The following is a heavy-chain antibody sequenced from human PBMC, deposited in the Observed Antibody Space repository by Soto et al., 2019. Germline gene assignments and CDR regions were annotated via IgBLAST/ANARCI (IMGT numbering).Heavy chain of an antibody. V-gene: IGHV3-23*01. CDR3: AKLDKAMVGYDSYYYYYGRDV. CDR1: GFTFSSYA. CDR2: ISGSGGST. Sequence: EVQLLESGGGLVQPGGSLRLSCAASGFTFSSYAMSWVRQAPGKGLEWVSAISGSGGSTYYADSVKGRFTISRDNSKNTLYLQMSGLRAEDTAVYYYAKLDKAMVGYDSYYYYYGRDVWGQGTTVTVSS. J-gene: IGHJ6*02. D-gene: IGHD5-18*01.